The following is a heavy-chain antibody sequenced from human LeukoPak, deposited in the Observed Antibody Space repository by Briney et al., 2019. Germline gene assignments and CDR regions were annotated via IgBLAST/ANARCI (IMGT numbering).Heavy chain of an antibody. D-gene: IGHD2-15*01. Sequence: SVKVSCKASGGTSSSYAISWVRQAPGQGLEWMGRIIPILGIANYAQKFQGRVTITADKSTSTAYMELSSLRSEDTAVYYCARPMSPYRGGGRVGFDYWGQGTLVTVSS. J-gene: IGHJ4*02. CDR2: IIPILGIA. CDR3: ARPMSPYRGGGRVGFDY. V-gene: IGHV1-69*04. CDR1: GGTSSSYA.